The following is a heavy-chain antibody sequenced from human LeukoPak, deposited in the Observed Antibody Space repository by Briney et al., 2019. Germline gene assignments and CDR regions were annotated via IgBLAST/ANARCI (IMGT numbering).Heavy chain of an antibody. V-gene: IGHV3-23*01. J-gene: IGHJ4*02. Sequence: GGSLRLSCAASGFTFSNYAMSWVRKAPGKGLEWVSAISGSGDNTFYADSVKGRFTISRDNSKNTLYLQMNSLRAEDTAIYYCAKARNSGSSEFDYWGQGTLVTVSS. CDR2: ISGSGDNT. CDR3: AKARNSGSSEFDY. CDR1: GFTFSNYA. D-gene: IGHD3-10*01.